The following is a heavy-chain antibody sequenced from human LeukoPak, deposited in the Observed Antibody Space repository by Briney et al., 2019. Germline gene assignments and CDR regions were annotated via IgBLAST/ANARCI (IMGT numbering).Heavy chain of an antibody. J-gene: IGHJ4*02. CDR3: ARGYYGRGDY. D-gene: IGHD3-10*02. CDR1: DGSITNYY. Sequence: PSETLSLTCTVSDGSITNYYWGWIRQPAGKGLEWIGRIYTSGSTNYNPSLKSRVIISVDTSKNQFSLNLSSVTAADTAVYYCARGYYGRGDYWGQGTLVTVSS. CDR2: IYTSGST. V-gene: IGHV4-4*07.